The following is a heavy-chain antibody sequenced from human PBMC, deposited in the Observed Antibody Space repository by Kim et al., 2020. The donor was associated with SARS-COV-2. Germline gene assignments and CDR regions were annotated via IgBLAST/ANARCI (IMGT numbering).Heavy chain of an antibody. D-gene: IGHD3-22*01. CDR3: ARVLSVSIPFNVFFDSSGYYDFYYYYGMDV. CDR1: GYTFTSYY. J-gene: IGHJ6*02. CDR2: INPSGGST. V-gene: IGHV1-46*01. Sequence: ASVKVSCKASGYTFTSYYMHWVRQAPGQGLEWMGIINPSGGSTSYAQKFQGRVTMTRDTSTSTVYMELSSLRSEDTAVYYCARVLSVSIPFNVFFDSSGYYDFYYYYGMDVWGQGTTVTVSS.